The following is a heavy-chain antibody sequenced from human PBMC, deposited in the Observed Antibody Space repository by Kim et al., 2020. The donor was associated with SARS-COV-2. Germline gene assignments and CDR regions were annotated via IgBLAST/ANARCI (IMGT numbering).Heavy chain of an antibody. V-gene: IGHV7-4-1*02. J-gene: IGHJ5*02. D-gene: IGHD5-12*01. Sequence: ASVKVSCKASGYTFITYAMNWVRQAPGQGLEWMGWINTNTGNPTYAQGFTGRFVFSLDTSVSTAYLQISSLKAEDTAVYYCARDLGYMSDSWFDPWGQGTLITVSS. CDR3: ARDLGYMSDSWFDP. CDR1: GYTFITYA. CDR2: INTNTGNP.